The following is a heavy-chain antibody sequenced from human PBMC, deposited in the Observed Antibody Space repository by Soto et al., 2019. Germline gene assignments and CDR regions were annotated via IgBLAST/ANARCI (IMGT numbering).Heavy chain of an antibody. CDR3: ARVSSSWLKYYGMDV. Sequence: SETLSLTCTVSGGSISSGDYYWSWIRQPPGKGLEWIGYIYYSGSTYYNPSLKSRVTISVDTSKNQFSLKLSSVTAADTAVYYCARVSSSWLKYYGMDVWGQGNTVRVS. D-gene: IGHD6-13*01. CDR2: IYYSGST. V-gene: IGHV4-30-4*01. CDR1: GGSISSGDYY. J-gene: IGHJ6*02.